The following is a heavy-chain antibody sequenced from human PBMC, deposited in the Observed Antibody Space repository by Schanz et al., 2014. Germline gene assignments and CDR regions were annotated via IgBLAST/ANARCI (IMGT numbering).Heavy chain of an antibody. Sequence: EVQLVESGGGLVQPGGSLRLSCAASAFIFRSYSMHWVRQAPGKGLEWVSYISRSSSTIYYADSVRGRFTISRDNAKNSLYLQMNSLRAEDTAVYYCARDSGSHYLVDYWGQGTLVTDSS. CDR2: ISRSSSTI. CDR3: ARDSGSHYLVDY. D-gene: IGHD1-26*01. CDR1: AFIFRSYS. J-gene: IGHJ4*02. V-gene: IGHV3-48*01.